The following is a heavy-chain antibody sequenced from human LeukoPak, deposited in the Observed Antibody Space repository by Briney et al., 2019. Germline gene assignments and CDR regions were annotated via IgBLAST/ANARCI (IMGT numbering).Heavy chain of an antibody. V-gene: IGHV3-7*01. J-gene: IGHJ4*02. CDR3: AYGNYYDSSGSLFDY. D-gene: IGHD3-22*01. CDR2: IKQDGSEK. CDR1: GFTFSSYW. Sequence: GGSLRLSCAASGFTFSSYWMSWVRQAPGKGLEWVANIKQDGSEKYYVDSVKGRFTISRDNAKNSLYLQMNSLRAEDTAVYYCAYGNYYDSSGSLFDYWGQGTLVTVSS.